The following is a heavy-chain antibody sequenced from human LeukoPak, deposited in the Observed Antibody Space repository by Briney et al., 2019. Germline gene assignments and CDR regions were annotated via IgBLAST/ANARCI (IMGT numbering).Heavy chain of an antibody. Sequence: GGSLRLSCAASGFTFSSYGMHWVRQAPGKGLEWVAVIWYDGSTKYYANSVKGRFTTSRDHSKNTLYLQMNSLRAEDTAVYYCARVDTAMGSFEYWGQGTLVNVSS. CDR3: ARVDTAMGSFEY. CDR1: GFTFSSYG. V-gene: IGHV3-33*01. J-gene: IGHJ4*01. CDR2: IWYDGSTK. D-gene: IGHD5-18*01.